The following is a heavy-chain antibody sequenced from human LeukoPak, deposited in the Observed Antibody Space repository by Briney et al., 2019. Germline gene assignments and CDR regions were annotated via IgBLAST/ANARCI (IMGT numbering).Heavy chain of an antibody. J-gene: IGHJ4*02. CDR3: AKTRPLDSSSWSHGDY. CDR2: ISGSGDST. CDR1: GFTFSSHA. D-gene: IGHD6-13*01. Sequence: GGSLRLSCAASGFTFSSHAMSWVRQAPGKGLEWVSAISGSGDSTYYGDSVKGRFTISRDNSKNTLYLQMNSLRAEDTAVYYCAKTRPLDSSSWSHGDYWGQGTLVTVSS. V-gene: IGHV3-23*01.